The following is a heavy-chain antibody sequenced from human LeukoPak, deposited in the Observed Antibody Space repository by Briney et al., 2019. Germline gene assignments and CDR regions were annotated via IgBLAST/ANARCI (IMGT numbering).Heavy chain of an antibody. Sequence: PGGSLRLSCAASGFTFSDYYMSWIRQAPGKGLEWVSYISSSSSYTNYADSVKGRFTIARDNAKNSLYLQMNSLRAEDTAVYYCARVFGSGSYGGVAYWGQGTLVTVSS. J-gene: IGHJ4*02. CDR3: ARVFGSGSYGGVAY. CDR2: ISSSSSYT. V-gene: IGHV3-11*05. CDR1: GFTFSDYY. D-gene: IGHD1-26*01.